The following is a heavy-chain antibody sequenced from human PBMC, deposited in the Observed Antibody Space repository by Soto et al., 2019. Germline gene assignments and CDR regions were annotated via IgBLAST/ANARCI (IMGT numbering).Heavy chain of an antibody. V-gene: IGHV1-18*01. J-gene: IGHJ4*02. Sequence: ASVKVSCKASGYTFTSYGISWVRQAPGQGLEWMGWISAYNGNTNYAQKLQGRVTMTTDTSTSTAYMELRSLRSDDTAVYYCARDRWDYYGSGSYYSPDFDYWGQGTLVTVSS. CDR2: ISAYNGNT. CDR3: ARDRWDYYGSGSYYSPDFDY. CDR1: GYTFTSYG. D-gene: IGHD3-10*01.